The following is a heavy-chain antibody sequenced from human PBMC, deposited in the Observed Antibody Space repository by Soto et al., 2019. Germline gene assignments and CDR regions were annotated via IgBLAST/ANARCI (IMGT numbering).Heavy chain of an antibody. CDR1: GFTFSSYT. J-gene: IGHJ4*02. CDR3: VRGDGRDY. D-gene: IGHD2-21*01. CDR2: ISSTSSPI. V-gene: IGHV3-21*01. Sequence: GGSLRLSCAASGFTFSSYTMNWVRQAPGKGLEWVSSISSTSSPIYYADSVKGRFTISRDNAKNSLYLQMNSLRVEDTAVYYCVRGDGRDYWGQGTLVTVSS.